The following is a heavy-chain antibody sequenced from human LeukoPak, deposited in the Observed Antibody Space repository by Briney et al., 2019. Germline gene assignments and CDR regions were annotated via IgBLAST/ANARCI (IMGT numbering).Heavy chain of an antibody. CDR1: GGSFSGYY. V-gene: IGHV4-34*01. CDR2: INHSGST. J-gene: IGHJ4*02. D-gene: IGHD2-2*02. CDR3: ARRGIVVVPAALPPDY. Sequence: SETLSLTCAVYGGSFSGYYWSWIRQPPGKGLEWIGEINHSGSTNYNPSLKSRVAISVDTSKNQFSLKLSSVTAADTAVYYCARRGIVVVPAALPPDYWGQGTLVTVSS.